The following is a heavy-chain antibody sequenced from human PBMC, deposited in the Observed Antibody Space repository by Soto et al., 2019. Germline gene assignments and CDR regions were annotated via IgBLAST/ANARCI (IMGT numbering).Heavy chain of an antibody. J-gene: IGHJ1*01. Sequence: GGSLRLSCAASGFTFSSYGMHWVRQAPGKGLEWVAVIWYDGSNKYYADSVKGRFTISRDNSKNTLYLQMNSLRAEDTAVYYCARGRTWYSSSWYTAEYFQHWGQGTLVTVSS. CDR1: GFTFSSYG. V-gene: IGHV3-33*01. D-gene: IGHD6-13*01. CDR2: IWYDGSNK. CDR3: ARGRTWYSSSWYTAEYFQH.